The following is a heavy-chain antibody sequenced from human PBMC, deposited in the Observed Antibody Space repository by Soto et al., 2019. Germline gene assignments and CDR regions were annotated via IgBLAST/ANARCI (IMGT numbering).Heavy chain of an antibody. CDR3: VKDRSCSSRSCYSDFDY. V-gene: IGHV3-64D*08. D-gene: IGHD2-15*01. J-gene: IGHJ4*02. Sequence: GVSLRLSCAASGFTFSSYSMNWVRQAPGKGLEWVSSISSGSGSTYYAASVKGRFTISRDNSKNTLYLQMSSLRAEDTAVYYCVKDRSCSSRSCYSDFDYWGQGTLVTVSS. CDR2: ISSGSGST. CDR1: GFTFSSYS.